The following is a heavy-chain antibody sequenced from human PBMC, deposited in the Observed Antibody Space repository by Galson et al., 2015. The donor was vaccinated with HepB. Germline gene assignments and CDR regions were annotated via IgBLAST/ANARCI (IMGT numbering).Heavy chain of an antibody. CDR3: ARDQERYTRGWFDP. V-gene: IGHV1-18*04. D-gene: IGHD1-1*01. CDR1: AYIFTTYG. Sequence: SVKVSCKASAYIFTTYGISWVRQAPGQGLEWMGWISTYNGNTNYAQKLQGRVTMTTGTSTSTAYMELRSLRSDDTAVYYCARDQERYTRGWFDPWGQGTLVTVSS. J-gene: IGHJ5*02. CDR2: ISTYNGNT.